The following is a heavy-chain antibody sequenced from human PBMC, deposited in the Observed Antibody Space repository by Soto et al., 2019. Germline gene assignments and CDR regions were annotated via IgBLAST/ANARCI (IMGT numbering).Heavy chain of an antibody. CDR1: GFSFTNIW. CDR2: INEDGSMT. Sequence: EVQLVESGGGLVQPGGSLRLSCAASGFSFTNIWMYWVRQAPGKGLVWVSRINEDGSMTSDADSVRGRFTISRDNAKNSVYLQINSLGAGDTAVYYCVTGFRWGQGTLVTVSS. J-gene: IGHJ4*02. V-gene: IGHV3-74*01. CDR3: VTGFR.